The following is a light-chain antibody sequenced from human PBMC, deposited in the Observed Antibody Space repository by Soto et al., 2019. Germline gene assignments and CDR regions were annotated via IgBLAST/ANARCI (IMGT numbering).Light chain of an antibody. CDR3: QQSYRTPNT. Sequence: IQVTQSPSSLSESVGDRVTIPCRASQSISSYLNWYQQKPGKAPKLLIYAASSLQSGVPSRFSGSGSGTDFTLTISSRQPEDFATYYCQQSYRTPNTFGQGTRLEIK. J-gene: IGKJ5*01. V-gene: IGKV1-39*01. CDR2: AAS. CDR1: QSISSY.